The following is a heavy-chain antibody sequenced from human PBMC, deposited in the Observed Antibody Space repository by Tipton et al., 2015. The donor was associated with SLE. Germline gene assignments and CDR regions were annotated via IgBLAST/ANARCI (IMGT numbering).Heavy chain of an antibody. CDR2: IYYSGST. CDR1: GGSISSYY. Sequence: TLSLTCTVSGGSISSYYWSWIRQPPGKGLEWIGVIYYSGSTNYNPSLKSRVTISVDTSKNQFSLKLSSVTAADTAVYYCARVPVARHYFDYWGQGTLVTVSS. CDR3: ARVPVARHYFDY. V-gene: IGHV4-59*01. D-gene: IGHD2-15*01. J-gene: IGHJ4*02.